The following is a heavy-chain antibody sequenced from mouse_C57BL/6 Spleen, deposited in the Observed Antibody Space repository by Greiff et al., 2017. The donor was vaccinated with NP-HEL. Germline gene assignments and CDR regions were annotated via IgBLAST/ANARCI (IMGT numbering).Heavy chain of an antibody. D-gene: IGHD1-1*01. Sequence: EVKLVESEGGLVQPGSSMKLSCTASGFTFSDYYMAWVRQVPEKGLEWVANINYDGSSTYYLDSLKSRFIISRDNAKNILYLQMSSLKSEDTATYYCASLITTVVGDWYFDVWGTGTTVTVSS. V-gene: IGHV5-16*01. CDR3: ASLITTVVGDWYFDV. CDR1: GFTFSDYY. CDR2: INYDGSST. J-gene: IGHJ1*03.